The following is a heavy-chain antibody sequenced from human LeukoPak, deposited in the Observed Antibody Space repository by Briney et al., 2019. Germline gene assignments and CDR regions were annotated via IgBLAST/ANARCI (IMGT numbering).Heavy chain of an antibody. Sequence: PSETLSLTCTVSGDSISPYYWSWIRPPPGKGLEWIGYISYSGDTNYNPSLKSRVTMSVDTSKNQLSLKLSSVTAADTAVYYCARSQQLIRTFDYWGQGTLVTVSS. CDR3: ARSQQLIRTFDY. CDR2: ISYSGDT. CDR1: GDSISPYY. V-gene: IGHV4-59*01. J-gene: IGHJ4*02. D-gene: IGHD6-13*01.